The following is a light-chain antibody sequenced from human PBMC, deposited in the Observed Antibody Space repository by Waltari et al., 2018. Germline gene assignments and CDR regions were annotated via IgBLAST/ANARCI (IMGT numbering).Light chain of an antibody. CDR1: SSDIGRYDI. V-gene: IGLV2-23*02. Sequence: QSALTQPASVSGSPGQSVTISCTGASSDIGRYDIVSWYQQHPGNAPKLIICDVSKRPSGVSDCVSGSKSGDTASLTISELQFEDEADYYCCSYAGNYIWVFGGGTRLTVL. J-gene: IGLJ3*02. CDR2: DVS. CDR3: CSYAGNYIWV.